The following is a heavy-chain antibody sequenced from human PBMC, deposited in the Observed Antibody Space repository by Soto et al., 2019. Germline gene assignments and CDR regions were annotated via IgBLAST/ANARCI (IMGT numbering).Heavy chain of an antibody. CDR3: ARPSIVVVVAATPSLAFDI. CDR1: GGSISSSSYY. CDR2: IYYSGST. V-gene: IGHV4-39*01. Sequence: QLQLQESGPGLVKPSETLSLTCTVSGGSISSSSYYWGWIRQPPGKGLEWIGRIYYSGSTYYNPSLTSRVTISGDTSKNRFSLKLSSVTAADTAVYYCARPSIVVVVAATPSLAFDIWGQGTMVTVSS. D-gene: IGHD2-15*01. J-gene: IGHJ3*02.